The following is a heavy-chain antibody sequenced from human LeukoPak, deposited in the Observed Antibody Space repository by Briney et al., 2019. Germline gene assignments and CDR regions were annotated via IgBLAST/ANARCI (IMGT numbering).Heavy chain of an antibody. D-gene: IGHD2-2*01. CDR2: IYHSGGT. CDR3: ARVVTVDCSSTSCYAGGYYYYMDV. Sequence: SETLSLTCTVSGYSISSGYYWGWIRQHPGKGLEWIGSIYHSGGTYYNPSLKSRVTISVDTSKNQFSLKLSSVTAADTAVYYCARVVTVDCSSTSCYAGGYYYYMDVWGKGTTVTVSS. J-gene: IGHJ6*03. V-gene: IGHV4-38-2*02. CDR1: GYSISSGYY.